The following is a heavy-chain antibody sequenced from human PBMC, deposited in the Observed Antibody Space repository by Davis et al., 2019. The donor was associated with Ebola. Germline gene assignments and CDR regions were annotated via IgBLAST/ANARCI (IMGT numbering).Heavy chain of an antibody. Sequence: MPSETLSLTCTVSGGSISGYYWSWIRQPPGKGLEWIGEINHSGSTNYSPPLKSRVTISVDTSKNQFSLKLSSVTAADTAVYYCARGGYDYVWGSYRWIDYWGQGTLVTVSS. CDR1: GGSISGYY. CDR3: ARGGYDYVWGSYRWIDY. CDR2: INHSGST. J-gene: IGHJ4*02. D-gene: IGHD3-16*02. V-gene: IGHV4-34*01.